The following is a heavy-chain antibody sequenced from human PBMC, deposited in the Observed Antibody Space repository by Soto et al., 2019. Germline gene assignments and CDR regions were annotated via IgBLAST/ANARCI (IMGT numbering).Heavy chain of an antibody. D-gene: IGHD2-21*01. CDR1: RVTFRSCS. CDR2: ISSSSSYI. V-gene: IGHV3-21*04. CDR3: ARAKDGYFFDY. J-gene: IGHJ4*02. Sequence: PLSHSCAASRVTFRSCSMNWVRQAPGKGLEWVSSISSSSSYIYYADSVKGRFTISRDNAKNSLYLQMNSLRAEDTAVYFCARAKDGYFFDYWGQGALVTGSS.